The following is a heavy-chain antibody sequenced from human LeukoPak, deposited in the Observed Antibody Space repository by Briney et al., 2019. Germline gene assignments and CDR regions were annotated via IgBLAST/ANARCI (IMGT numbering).Heavy chain of an antibody. V-gene: IGHV4-34*01. D-gene: IGHD6-13*01. CDR3: ARSQAADY. CDR1: GGSFSGYY. J-gene: IGHJ4*02. CDR2: INHSGST. Sequence: SETLSLTCAVYGGSFSGYYWSWIRQPPGKGLEWIGEINHSGSTNYNPSLKSRVTISVDTSKNQFSLKLSSVIAADTAVYYCARSQAADYWGQGTLVTVSS.